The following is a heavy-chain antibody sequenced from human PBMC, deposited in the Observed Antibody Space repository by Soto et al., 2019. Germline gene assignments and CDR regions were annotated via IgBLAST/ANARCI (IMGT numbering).Heavy chain of an antibody. CDR1: GGTFYTYT. J-gene: IGHJ4*02. CDR2: ITPIYPTT. Sequence: SVKVSCKASGGTFYTYTFSWVRQAPGQGLEWVGSITPIYPTTNYAEKFQGRLTVTADGSTNTAYMELNSLTSEDTAVYYCARIPRYSFPTSDDLDSWGQGTLVTVSS. CDR3: ARIPRYSFPTSDDLDS. D-gene: IGHD5-18*01. V-gene: IGHV1-69*13.